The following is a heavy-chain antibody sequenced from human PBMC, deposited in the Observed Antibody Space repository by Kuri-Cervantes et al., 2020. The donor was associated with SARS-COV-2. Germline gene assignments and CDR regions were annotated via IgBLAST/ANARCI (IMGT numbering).Heavy chain of an antibody. CDR3: ARGAAPGRKGAYYFDF. Sequence: ASVKVSCKASGYTFTNFAIHWVRQAPGQGPEWMGWINGGNGNTKYSQIFQGRVAITRDTSANVTFLDLSSLKSEDSTVYFCARGAAPGRKGAYYFDFWGQGTLVTVSS. CDR2: INGGNGNT. V-gene: IGHV1-3*01. J-gene: IGHJ4*02. CDR1: GYTFTNFA. D-gene: IGHD6-13*01.